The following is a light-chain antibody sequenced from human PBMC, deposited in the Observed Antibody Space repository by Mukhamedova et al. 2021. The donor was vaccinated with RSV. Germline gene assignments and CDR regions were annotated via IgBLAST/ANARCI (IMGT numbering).Light chain of an antibody. CDR3: QQYNNWPFT. CDR1: QSVSSN. V-gene: IGKV3-15*01. Sequence: TLSCRASQSVSSNLAWYQQKPGQAPRLLIYGASTRATGIPARFSGSGSGTEFTLTISSLQSEDFAVYYCQQYNNWPFT. J-gene: IGKJ3*01. CDR2: GAS.